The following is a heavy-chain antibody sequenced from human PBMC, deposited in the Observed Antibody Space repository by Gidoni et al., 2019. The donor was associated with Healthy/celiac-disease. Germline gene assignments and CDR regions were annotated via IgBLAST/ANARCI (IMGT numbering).Heavy chain of an antibody. CDR2: ISYDGSNK. CDR3: AKVIGYGDVDAFDI. V-gene: IGHV3-30*18. J-gene: IGHJ3*02. CDR1: GFTFRSYG. D-gene: IGHD4-17*01. Sequence: QVQLVESGGGVVQPGRSLRLSCAASGFTFRSYGMHWVRQAPGKGLEWVAVISYDGSNKYYADSVKGRFTISRDNSKNTLYLQMNSLRAEDTAVYYCAKVIGYGDVDAFDIWGQGTMVTVSS.